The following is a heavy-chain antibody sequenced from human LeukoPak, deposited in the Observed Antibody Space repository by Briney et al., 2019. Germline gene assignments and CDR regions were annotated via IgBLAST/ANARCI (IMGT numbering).Heavy chain of an antibody. CDR2: TSDGGSLK. Sequence: PGGSLRLSCAASGFTFRSYAMHWVRQAPGKGLEWVAVTSDGGSLKWYADSVKGRFTISRDNSRNTLYLQMNSLRAEDTAVYYCARVRIATNDAFDIWGQGTMLTVSS. J-gene: IGHJ3*02. CDR3: ARVRIATNDAFDI. V-gene: IGHV3-30*03. D-gene: IGHD6-13*01. CDR1: GFTFRSYA.